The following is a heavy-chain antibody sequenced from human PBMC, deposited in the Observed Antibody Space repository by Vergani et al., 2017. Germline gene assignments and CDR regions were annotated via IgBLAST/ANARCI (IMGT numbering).Heavy chain of an antibody. D-gene: IGHD2-21*01. CDR1: GFTFSSYG. Sequence: VQLVESGGGLVQPGGSLRLSCAASGFTFSSYGMHWVRQAPGKGLEWVAVISYDGSNKYYADSVKGRFTISRDNSKNTLYLQMNSLRAEDTAVYYCAKAAYCGGDCYSGGLDYWGQGTLVTVSS. CDR2: ISYDGSNK. J-gene: IGHJ4*02. CDR3: AKAAYCGGDCYSGGLDY. V-gene: IGHV3-30*18.